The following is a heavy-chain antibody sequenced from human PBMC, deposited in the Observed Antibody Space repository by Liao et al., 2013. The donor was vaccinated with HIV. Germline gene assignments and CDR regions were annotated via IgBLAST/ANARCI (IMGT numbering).Heavy chain of an antibody. J-gene: IGHJ6*03. CDR1: GGSFSGYY. Sequence: QVQLQQWGAGLLKPSETLSLTCAVYGGSFSGYYWSWIRQPPGKGLECIGEINHSGSTNYNPSLKSRVTISVDTSKNQFSLKLSSVTAADTAVYYCARGKVVIGIPRYYYYMDVVGRKGPRSPSP. CDR2: INHSGST. V-gene: IGHV4-34*01. CDR3: ARGKVVIGIPRYYYYMDV. D-gene: IGHD2-21*01.